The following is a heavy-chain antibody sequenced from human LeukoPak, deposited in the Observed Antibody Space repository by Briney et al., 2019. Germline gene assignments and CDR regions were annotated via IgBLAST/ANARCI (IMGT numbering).Heavy chain of an antibody. D-gene: IGHD2-2*01. Sequence: ASVMVSCKASGYTFTSYYMHWVRQAPGQGLEWMGIITPSGGSTSYAQKFQGRVTMTRDTSTSTVYMELSSLRSEDTAVYYCAAGEYQFDYYYYYMDVWGKGTTVTVSS. CDR3: AAGEYQFDYYYYYMDV. J-gene: IGHJ6*03. CDR1: GYTFTSYY. CDR2: ITPSGGST. V-gene: IGHV1-46*01.